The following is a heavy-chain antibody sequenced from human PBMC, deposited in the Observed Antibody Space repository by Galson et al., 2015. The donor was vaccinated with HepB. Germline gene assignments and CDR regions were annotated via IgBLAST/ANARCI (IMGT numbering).Heavy chain of an antibody. V-gene: IGHV3-7*03. D-gene: IGHD6-13*01. CDR3: ARDGRRGIAAAGIEEGY. J-gene: IGHJ4*02. CDR2: IKQDGSEK. Sequence: SLRLSCAASGFTFSSYWMSWVRQAPGKGLEWVANIKQDGSEKYYVDSVKGRFTISRDNAKNSLYLQMNSLRAEDTAVYYCARDGRRGIAAAGIEEGYWGQGTLVTVSS. CDR1: GFTFSSYW.